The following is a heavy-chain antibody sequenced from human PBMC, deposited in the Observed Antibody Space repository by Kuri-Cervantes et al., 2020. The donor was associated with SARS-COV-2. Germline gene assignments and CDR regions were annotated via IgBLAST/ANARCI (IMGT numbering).Heavy chain of an antibody. J-gene: IGHJ3*02. D-gene: IGHD3-22*01. V-gene: IGHV1-8*02. CDR2: ISAYNGNT. CDR1: GYMFTDYY. CDR3: AREYYDSSGYSLDI. Sequence: SVKVSCKASGYMFTDYYIHWVRQAPGQGLEWMGWISAYNGNTNYAQKLQGRVTMTRNTSISTAYMELSSLRSEDTAVYYCAREYYDSSGYSLDIWGQGTMVTVSS.